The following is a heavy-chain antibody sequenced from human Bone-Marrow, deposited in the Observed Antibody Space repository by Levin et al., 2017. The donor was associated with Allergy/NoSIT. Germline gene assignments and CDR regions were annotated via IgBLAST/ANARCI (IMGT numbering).Heavy chain of an antibody. J-gene: IGHJ4*02. D-gene: IGHD6-19*01. V-gene: IGHV5-51*01. CDR3: ARARTLTSAWYAFDY. Sequence: GGSLRLSCKGSGYTFTNYWIGWVRQMPGKGLEWMAIIYPSDSDARYSPSFRGQVTISAGESISTAYLQWSSLKASDTGMYYCARARTLTSAWYAFDYWGQGTRVTVSS. CDR2: IYPSDSDA. CDR1: GYTFTNYW.